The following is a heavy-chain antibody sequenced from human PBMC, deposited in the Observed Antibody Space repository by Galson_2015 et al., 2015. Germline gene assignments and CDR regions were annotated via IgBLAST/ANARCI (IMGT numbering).Heavy chain of an antibody. Sequence: SLRLSCAASGFTFSSYSMNWVRQAPGKGLEWVSSISSSSSYIYYADSVKGRFTISRDNAKNSLYLQMNSLRAEDTAVYYCARANYYDSSVVEDYYGMDVWGQGTTVTVSS. CDR2: ISSSSSYI. CDR3: ARANYYDSSVVEDYYGMDV. D-gene: IGHD3-22*01. V-gene: IGHV3-21*01. J-gene: IGHJ6*02. CDR1: GFTFSSYS.